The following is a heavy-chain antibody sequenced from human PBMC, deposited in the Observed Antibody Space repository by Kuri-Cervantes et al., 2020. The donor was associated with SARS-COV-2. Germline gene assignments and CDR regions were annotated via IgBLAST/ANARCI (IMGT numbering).Heavy chain of an antibody. V-gene: IGHV1-8*03. D-gene: IGHD2-2*02. CDR2: MNPNSGNT. CDR1: GYTFTSYD. Sequence: ASVKVSCKASGYTFTSYDINWVRQATGQGLEWMGWMNPNSGNTGYAQKFQGRVTITRNTSISTAYMELSSLRSEDTAVYYCARSHPPVRRNPALYCSSTSCYNAWGPFDYWGQGTLVTVSS. J-gene: IGHJ4*02. CDR3: ARSHPPVRRNPALYCSSTSCYNAWGPFDY.